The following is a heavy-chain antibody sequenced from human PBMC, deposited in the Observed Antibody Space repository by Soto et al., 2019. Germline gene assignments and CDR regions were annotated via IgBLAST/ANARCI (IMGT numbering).Heavy chain of an antibody. CDR1: GFTFSSYS. D-gene: IGHD3-3*01. V-gene: IGHV3-21*01. J-gene: IGHJ6*02. CDR3: ARVGGLLRFLEWLPPYYYYGMDV. Sequence: GSLRLSCAASGFTFSSYSMNWVRQAPGKGLEWVSSISSSSSYIYYADSVKGRFTISRDNAKNSLYLQMNSLRAEDTAVYYCARVGGLLRFLEWLPPYYYYGMDVWGQGTTVTVAS. CDR2: ISSSSSYI.